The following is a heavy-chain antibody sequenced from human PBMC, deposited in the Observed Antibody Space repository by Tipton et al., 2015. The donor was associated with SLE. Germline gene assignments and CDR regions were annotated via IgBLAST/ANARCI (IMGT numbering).Heavy chain of an antibody. CDR2: IYYSGST. CDR1: GGPISGYY. Sequence: TLSLTCTVSGGPISGYYWTWIRQPPGKGLEWLGYIYYSGSTNYNPSLRSRVFISLDTSNNQFALRLNSVTAADTAVYYCARALTTVIQGIIAFDSWAQGTLVIVSS. J-gene: IGHJ4*02. D-gene: IGHD3-22*01. V-gene: IGHV4-59*12. CDR3: ARALTTVIQGIIAFDS.